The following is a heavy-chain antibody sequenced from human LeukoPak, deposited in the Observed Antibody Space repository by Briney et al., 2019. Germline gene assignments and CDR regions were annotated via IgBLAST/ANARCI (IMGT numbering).Heavy chain of an antibody. CDR3: AAYCSSTSCYILNGMDV. Sequence: ASVKVSCKASGGTFSRFTISWVRQAPGQGFEWMGGITPIFGTANFAQKFQGRVTITADESTSTAYMELSSLRSEGTAVYYCAAYCSSTSCYILNGMDVWGQGTTVTVSS. D-gene: IGHD2-2*02. CDR2: ITPIFGTA. CDR1: GGTFSRFT. V-gene: IGHV1-69*13. J-gene: IGHJ6*02.